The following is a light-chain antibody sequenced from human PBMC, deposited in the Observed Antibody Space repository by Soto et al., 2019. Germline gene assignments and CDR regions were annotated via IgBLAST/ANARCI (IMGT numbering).Light chain of an antibody. V-gene: IGLV2-11*01. J-gene: IGLJ1*01. CDR3: CSYDGSYNSYV. CDR1: SSNIGNYNY. CDR2: DVT. Sequence: QSALTQPRSVSGSPGQSVTISCSGTSSNIGNYNYVSWYQQHPGKAPKLLIYDVTKRPSGVPDRFSGSKSGNTASLTISGLQAADEADYFCCSYDGSYNSYVFGAGTKVTVL.